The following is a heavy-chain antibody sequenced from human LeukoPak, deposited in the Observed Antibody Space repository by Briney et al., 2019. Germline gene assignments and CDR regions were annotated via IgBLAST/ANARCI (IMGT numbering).Heavy chain of an antibody. Sequence: GASVKVSCTASGYTFTSYDINWVRQATGQGLEWMGWMNPNSGNTGYAQKFQGRDTMTRNTSISTAYMELSRLRCEDTAVYYCARATIRYDSSGYYFDYWGQGILVTVSS. CDR1: GYTFTSYD. CDR2: MNPNSGNT. J-gene: IGHJ4*02. V-gene: IGHV1-8*01. D-gene: IGHD3-22*01. CDR3: ARATIRYDSSGYYFDY.